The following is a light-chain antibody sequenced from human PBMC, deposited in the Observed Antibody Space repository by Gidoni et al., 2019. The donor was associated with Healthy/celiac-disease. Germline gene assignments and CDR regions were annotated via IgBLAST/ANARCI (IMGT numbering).Light chain of an antibody. J-gene: IGKJ1*01. CDR3: QQYGSSLTWT. V-gene: IGKV3-20*01. Sequence: EIGLSQSPGALSLSPGERATLSCRASQSVSSSYLAWYHQKPGQAPRLLIFGASSRSTGIPDMFSGSGSWTDFTLTISRLEPEDFAVYYCQQYGSSLTWTFGQGTKVEIK. CDR1: QSVSSSY. CDR2: GAS.